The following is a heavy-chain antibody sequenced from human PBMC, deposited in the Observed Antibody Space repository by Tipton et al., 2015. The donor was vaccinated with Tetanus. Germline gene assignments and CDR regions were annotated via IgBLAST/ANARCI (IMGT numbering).Heavy chain of an antibody. Sequence: TLSLTCTVSGGSISTSGFYWDWIRQSPTKGLEWIGNIYYSGGTHYNPSLKSRVRISIDTSKNRFSLTLTSVTAADMAVYYCARSISAGSVWPYERWGQGTLVTVSS. D-gene: IGHD6-13*01. J-gene: IGHJ4*02. CDR2: IYYSGGT. CDR1: GGSISTSGFY. V-gene: IGHV4-39*01. CDR3: ARSISAGSVWPYER.